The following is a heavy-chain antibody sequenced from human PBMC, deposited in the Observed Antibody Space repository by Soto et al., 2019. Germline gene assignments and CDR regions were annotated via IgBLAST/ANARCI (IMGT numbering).Heavy chain of an antibody. J-gene: IGHJ4*02. CDR1: GFTFSSYA. D-gene: IGHD3-3*01. CDR2: ISYDGSNK. Sequence: QVQLVESRGGVVQPGRSLRLSCAASGFTFSSYAMHWVRQAPGKGLEWVAVISYDGSNKYYADSVKGRFTISRDNSKNTLYLQMNSLRAEDTAVYYCARGKRGFLEWLVLDYWGQGTLVTVSS. CDR3: ARGKRGFLEWLVLDY. V-gene: IGHV3-30-3*01.